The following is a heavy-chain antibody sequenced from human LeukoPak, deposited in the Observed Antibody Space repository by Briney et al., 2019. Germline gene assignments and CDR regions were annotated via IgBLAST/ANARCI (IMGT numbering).Heavy chain of an antibody. J-gene: IGHJ4*02. D-gene: IGHD6-13*01. CDR1: GFTFSRYG. Sequence: PGGSLRLSCAASGFTFSRYGMHWVRQAPGKGLEWVAVIWYDGSNKIYADSVKGRFTISRDNSKNTLYLQMNSLRAEDTAVYYCAKERAAAIDGYFDYWGQGTLVTVSS. CDR2: IWYDGSNK. V-gene: IGHV3-33*06. CDR3: AKERAAAIDGYFDY.